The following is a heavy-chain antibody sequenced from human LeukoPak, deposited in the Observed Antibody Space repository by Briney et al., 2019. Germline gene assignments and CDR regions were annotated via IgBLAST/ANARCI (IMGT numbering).Heavy chain of an antibody. J-gene: IGHJ4*02. V-gene: IGHV3-66*01. CDR3: TREGVYDGSYPSFDY. CDR1: GFTVSSNF. Sequence: PGGSLRLSCAASGFTVSSNFMSWVRQAPGKGLEWVSVIHSGGSTYYADSVKGRFTISRDNAKNSVYLQMSSLRDEDTAVYYCTREGVYDGSYPSFDYWGQGALVTVSS. D-gene: IGHD1-26*01. CDR2: IHSGGST.